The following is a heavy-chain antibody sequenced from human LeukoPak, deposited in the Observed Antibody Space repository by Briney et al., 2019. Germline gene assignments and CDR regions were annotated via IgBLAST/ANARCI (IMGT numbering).Heavy chain of an antibody. V-gene: IGHV3-38-3*01. CDR3: KKDLPLYCSGGSCYYDLGWFDP. D-gene: IGHD2-15*01. CDR1: GFTVSSNE. CDR2: ISGGST. J-gene: IGHJ5*02. Sequence: GGSLRLSCAASGFTVSSNEMSWVRQAPGKGLEWVSSISGGSTYYADSRKGRFTISRDNSKNTLHLQMNSLRAEDTAVYYCKKDLPLYCSGGSCYYDLGWFDPWGQGTLVTVSS.